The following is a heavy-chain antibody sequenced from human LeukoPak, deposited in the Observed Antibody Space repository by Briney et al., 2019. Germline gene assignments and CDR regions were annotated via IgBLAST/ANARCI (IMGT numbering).Heavy chain of an antibody. CDR3: ARARPPPYGYFYDY. Sequence: PGGSLRLSCAASGFTFSSYSMNWVRQAPGKGLEWVSYISSSSSTIYYADSVKGRFTISRDNAKNSLYLQMNSLRAEDTAVYYCARARPPPYGYFYDYWGQGTLVTVSS. CDR2: ISSSSSTI. V-gene: IGHV3-48*01. D-gene: IGHD5-18*01. CDR1: GFTFSSYS. J-gene: IGHJ4*02.